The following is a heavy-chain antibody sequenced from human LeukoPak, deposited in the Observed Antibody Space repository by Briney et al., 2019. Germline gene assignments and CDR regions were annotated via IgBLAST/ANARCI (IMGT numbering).Heavy chain of an antibody. V-gene: IGHV3-7*01. Sequence: GGSLRLSCAASGFTFSSYWMSWVRQAPGKELEWVANIKQDGSEKYYVDSVRGRFTIARANAKNSLYLQMNSMRAEDTAVYYCARVGGYKRHDAFDIWGQGTMVTVSS. J-gene: IGHJ3*02. D-gene: IGHD5-18*01. CDR1: GFTFSSYW. CDR3: ARVGGYKRHDAFDI. CDR2: IKQDGSEK.